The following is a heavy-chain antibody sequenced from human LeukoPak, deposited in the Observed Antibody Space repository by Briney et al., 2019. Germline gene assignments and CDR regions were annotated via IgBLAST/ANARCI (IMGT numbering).Heavy chain of an antibody. V-gene: IGHV3-7*01. CDR2: INQGGSDK. CDR1: GFTFSGHW. D-gene: IGHD1-14*01. CDR3: TRDRSRAEDD. Sequence: GGSLRLSCAASGFTFSGHWMSWVRQAPGKGLEWVANINQGGSDKYYVDSVKGRFTISRDNANNLLYLQMNSLRGEDTAVYYCTRDRSRAEDDWGKGTLVTVSS. J-gene: IGHJ4*02.